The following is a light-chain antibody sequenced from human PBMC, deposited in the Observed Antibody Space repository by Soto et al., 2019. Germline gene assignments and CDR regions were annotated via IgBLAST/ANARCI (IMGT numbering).Light chain of an antibody. V-gene: IGKV3-20*01. CDR2: DVS. J-gene: IGKJ1*01. CDR1: QSVSSSY. Sequence: EIVLTQSPGTLSLYPGERATLSCRSSQSVSSSYLAWYQQKLGQAPRLLIYDVSSRATGIPARFSGSGSGTDFTLTITTLAPEEFAVYYWHQYCSSPTSGHGTKVEIK. CDR3: HQYCSSPT.